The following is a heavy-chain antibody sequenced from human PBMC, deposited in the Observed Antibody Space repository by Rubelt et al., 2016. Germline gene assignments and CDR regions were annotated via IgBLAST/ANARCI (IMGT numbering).Heavy chain of an antibody. Sequence: QVQLQESGPGLVKPSETLSLTCTVSGDSIISSSYYWGWVRQPPGEGLEWIGSVYYSGTTYYNPSLKSRVTQSQDKSKNHVSLKLPAVTAADTAIYYCARDFSRARPPNCRHDCYNPYFDYWGQGALVTVSS. V-gene: IGHV4-39*07. D-gene: IGHD2-21*02. CDR2: VYYSGTT. CDR1: GDSIISSSYY. J-gene: IGHJ4*02. CDR3: ARDFSRARPPNCRHDCYNPYFDY.